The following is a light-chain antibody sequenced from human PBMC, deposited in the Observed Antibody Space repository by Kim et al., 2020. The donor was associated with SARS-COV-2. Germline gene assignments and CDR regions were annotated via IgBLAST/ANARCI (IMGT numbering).Light chain of an antibody. CDR2: DVS. V-gene: IGLV2-11*01. CDR1: SSDVGGYNY. J-gene: IGLJ3*02. CDR3: CSYAGNSWV. Sequence: QSALTQPRSVSGSPEQSVTISCTGTSSDVGGYNYVSWYQQYPGKAPKVMIYDVSKRPSGVPDRFSGSKSGNTASLTISGLQAEDEADYYCCSYAGNSWVFGGGTQLTVL.